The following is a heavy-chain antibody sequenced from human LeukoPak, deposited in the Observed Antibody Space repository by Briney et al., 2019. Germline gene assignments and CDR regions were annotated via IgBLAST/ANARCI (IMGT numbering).Heavy chain of an antibody. CDR3: ARDDFDY. CDR2: IKQDGSEK. CDR1: GFTFSSYE. Sequence: PGGSLRLSCAASGFTFSSYEMNWVRQAPGKGLEWVANIKQDGSEKYYVDSVKGRFTISRDNAKNSLYLQMNSLRAEDTAVYYCARDDFDYWGQGTLVTVSS. V-gene: IGHV3-7*01. J-gene: IGHJ4*02.